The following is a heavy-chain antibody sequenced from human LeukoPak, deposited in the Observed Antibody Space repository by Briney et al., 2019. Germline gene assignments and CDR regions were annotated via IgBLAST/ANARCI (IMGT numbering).Heavy chain of an antibody. CDR3: AKDLGYYYDSSGSPGNI. V-gene: IGHV3-30*18. CDR2: ISYDGSNK. Sequence: GGSLRLSCAASGFTFSNHGMNWVRQAPGKGLEWVAVISYDGSNKYYADSVKGRFTISRDNSKNTLYLQMNSLRAEDTAVYYCAKDLGYYYDSSGSPGNIWGQGTMVTVSS. J-gene: IGHJ3*02. D-gene: IGHD3-22*01. CDR1: GFTFSNHG.